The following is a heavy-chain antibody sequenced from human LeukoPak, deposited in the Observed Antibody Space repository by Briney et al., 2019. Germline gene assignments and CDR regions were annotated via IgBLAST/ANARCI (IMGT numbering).Heavy chain of an antibody. CDR1: GYSISSGYY. Sequence: SETLSLTCTVSGYSISSGYYWGWIRPPPGKGLEWIGSIYYSGSTYYNPSLKSRVTISVDTSKNPFSLKLSSVTAADTAVNYCARDQRYSYGYFEEDYYFDYWGQGTLVSVSS. J-gene: IGHJ4*02. V-gene: IGHV4-38-2*02. CDR3: ARDQRYSYGYFEEDYYFDY. CDR2: IYYSGST. D-gene: IGHD5-18*01.